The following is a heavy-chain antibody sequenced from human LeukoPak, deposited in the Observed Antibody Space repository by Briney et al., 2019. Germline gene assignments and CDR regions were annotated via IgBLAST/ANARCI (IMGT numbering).Heavy chain of an antibody. CDR3: ARVDSSGWYGGLFDY. Sequence: SETLSLTCTVSGGSISSYYWSWIRQPAGQGLEWIGRIYTSGSTNYNPSLKSRVTMSVDTSKNQFSLKLSSVTAADTAVYYCARVDSSGWYGGLFDYWGQGTLVTASS. V-gene: IGHV4-4*07. J-gene: IGHJ4*02. CDR2: IYTSGST. CDR1: GGSISSYY. D-gene: IGHD6-19*01.